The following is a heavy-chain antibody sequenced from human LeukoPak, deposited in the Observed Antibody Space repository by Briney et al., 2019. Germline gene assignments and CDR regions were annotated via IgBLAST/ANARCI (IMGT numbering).Heavy chain of an antibody. CDR3: ARANYGDYGGAYFGY. J-gene: IGHJ4*02. D-gene: IGHD4-17*01. V-gene: IGHV1-2*02. CDR2: INPNSGGT. CDR1: GYTFTGYY. Sequence: GASVKVSCKASGYTFTGYYMHWVRQAPGQRLEWMGWINPNSGGTNYAQKFQGRVTMTRDTSISTAYMELSRLRSDDTAVYYCARANYGDYGGAYFGYWGQGTLVTVSS.